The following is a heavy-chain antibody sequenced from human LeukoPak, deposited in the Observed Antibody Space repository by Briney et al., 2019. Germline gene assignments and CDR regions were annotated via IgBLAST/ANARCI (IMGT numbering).Heavy chain of an antibody. D-gene: IGHD2-2*02. V-gene: IGHV3-7*01. Sequence: GGSLRLSCAASGFTFSSYWMSWVRQAPGKGLEWVANIKQDGSEKYYVDSVKGRFTISRDNAKNSLYLQMDSLRAEDTAVYHCASVPGDCSSTSCYIGYYFDYWGQGTLVTVSS. CDR1: GFTFSSYW. CDR3: ASVPGDCSSTSCYIGYYFDY. CDR2: IKQDGSEK. J-gene: IGHJ4*02.